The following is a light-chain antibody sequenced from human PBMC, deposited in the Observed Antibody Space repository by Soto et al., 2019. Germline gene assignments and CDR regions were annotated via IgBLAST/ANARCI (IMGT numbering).Light chain of an antibody. Sequence: DIVMTQSPLSLPVTPGEPVSIACRSSQSLLHSNGYNYLDWYLQKPGQSPQLLIYLGSNRASGVPDRISGSGSGTDFTLKISRVEAEDAGVYYCMQTLQTPPFTFGPGTKVDIK. J-gene: IGKJ3*01. CDR1: QSLLHSNGYNY. CDR3: MQTLQTPPFT. CDR2: LGS. V-gene: IGKV2-28*01.